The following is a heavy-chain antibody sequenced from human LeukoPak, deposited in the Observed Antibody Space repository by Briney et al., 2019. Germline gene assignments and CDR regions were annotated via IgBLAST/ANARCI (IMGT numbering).Heavy chain of an antibody. CDR2: IYYSEST. CDR1: GGSLSNTSYY. V-gene: IGHV4-39*01. D-gene: IGHD6-13*01. Sequence: SEILSLTCTVSGGSLSNTSYYWGWIRQPPGKGLEWIGSIYYSESTYYNPSLKSRVTISVDTSKNQFSLKLSSVTAADTAVYYCARHGRSRSLIAAADYWGQGTLVTVSS. CDR3: ARHGRSRSLIAAADY. J-gene: IGHJ4*02.